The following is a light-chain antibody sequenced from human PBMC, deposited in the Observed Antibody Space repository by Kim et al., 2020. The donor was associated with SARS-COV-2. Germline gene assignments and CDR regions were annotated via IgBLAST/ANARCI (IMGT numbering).Light chain of an antibody. CDR3: QQNTSFPWT. J-gene: IGKJ1*01. CDR2: GAS. V-gene: IGKV3-15*01. CDR1: QSISSY. Sequence: EIVMTQSPATLSVSPGERATLSCRASQSISSYVAWYQQKPGQAPRLLIYGASSRATGIPARFSGSGSGTEFTLTISSLQSEDFAVYYCQQNTSFPWTFGQGTKVDIK.